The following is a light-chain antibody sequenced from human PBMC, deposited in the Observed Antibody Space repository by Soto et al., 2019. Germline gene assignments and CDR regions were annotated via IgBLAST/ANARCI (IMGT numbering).Light chain of an antibody. J-gene: IGKJ2*01. CDR1: QSVSSN. CDR3: QQYNNWPLT. V-gene: IGKV3-15*01. Sequence: EIVMTQSPGTLSVSPGESATLSCRASQSVSSNLAWYQQKPGQAPRLLIYDTSTRATGVPARFSGSGSGTEFTLTISSLQSEDFAVYYCQQYNNWPLTLGQGTKLEIK. CDR2: DTS.